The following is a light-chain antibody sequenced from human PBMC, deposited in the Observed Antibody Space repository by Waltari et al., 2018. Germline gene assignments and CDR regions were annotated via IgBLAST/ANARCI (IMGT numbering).Light chain of an antibody. J-gene: IGLJ1*01. CDR1: SSDVGSSNR. V-gene: IGLV2-23*01. CDR3: CTHAGGGTHYA. CDR2: EGT. Sequence: QSALTQPASVSGSPGQSITISCPGTSSDVGSSNRVSWYQQHPGKGPKILIYEGTQRLSGVSDRFSGSKSGNTASLTLSGLQPEDEADYYCCTHAGGGTHYAFGTGTKVTVL.